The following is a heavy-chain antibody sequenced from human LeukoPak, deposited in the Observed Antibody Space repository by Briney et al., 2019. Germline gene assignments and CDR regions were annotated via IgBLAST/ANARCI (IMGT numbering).Heavy chain of an antibody. D-gene: IGHD1-26*01. Sequence: GGSLRLSCAASGFTFDDYAMHWVRQAPGKGLEWVSGISWNSGSIGYADSVKGRFTISRDNSNHTLYLQMNSLRPDDTAVYYCAKVLRSWDPLYYYYYMDVWGKGTTVTVSS. CDR3: AKVLRSWDPLYYYYYMDV. CDR1: GFTFDDYA. CDR2: ISWNSGSI. V-gene: IGHV3-9*01. J-gene: IGHJ6*03.